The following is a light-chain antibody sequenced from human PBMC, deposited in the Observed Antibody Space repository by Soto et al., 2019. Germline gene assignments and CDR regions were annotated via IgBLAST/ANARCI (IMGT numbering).Light chain of an antibody. V-gene: IGKV4-1*01. CDR2: WAS. Sequence: DIVMTQSPDSLAVSLGERATINCKSSQNILYSSNNKNYLAWYQQKPGQPPNLLISWASTRAPGVVDRCSGSGSVTDLTLTISSLQVEDVAFYYCLQYYSLYTFGQGTKLDI. CDR3: LQYYSLYT. J-gene: IGKJ2*01. CDR1: QNILYSSNNKNY.